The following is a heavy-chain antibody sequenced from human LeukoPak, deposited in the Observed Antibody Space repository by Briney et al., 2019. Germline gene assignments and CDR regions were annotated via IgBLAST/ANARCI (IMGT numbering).Heavy chain of an antibody. CDR2: INPSGGST. Sequence: GASVKVSCKASGYTFTSYDINWVRQAPGQGLEWMGIINPSGGSTSYAQKFQGRVTMTRDTSTSTVYMELSSLRSEDTAVYYCARGQNIVVVPAAIQADDAFDIWGQGTMVTVSS. J-gene: IGHJ3*02. CDR1: GYTFTSYD. CDR3: ARGQNIVVVPAAIQADDAFDI. V-gene: IGHV1-46*01. D-gene: IGHD2-2*02.